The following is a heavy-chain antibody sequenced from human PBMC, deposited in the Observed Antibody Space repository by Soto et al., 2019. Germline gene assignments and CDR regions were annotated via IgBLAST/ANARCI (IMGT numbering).Heavy chain of an antibody. D-gene: IGHD3-10*01. Sequence: ASVKVSCKASGYTFTSSYMHWVRQAPGQGLEWMGIINPSGGSTSYAQKFQGRVTMTRDTSTSTVYMELSSLRSEDTAVYYCARDSVVRGVIIDQRSGYYYYYMDVWGKGTTVTVS. V-gene: IGHV1-46*03. CDR2: INPSGGST. CDR1: GYTFTSSY. J-gene: IGHJ6*03. CDR3: ARDSVVRGVIIDQRSGYYYYYMDV.